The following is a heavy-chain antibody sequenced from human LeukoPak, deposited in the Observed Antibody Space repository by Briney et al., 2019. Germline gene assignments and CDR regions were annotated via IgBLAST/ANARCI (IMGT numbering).Heavy chain of an antibody. CDR3: ARDRGNVAGTRGYFDY. V-gene: IGHV3-21*01. D-gene: IGHD6-19*01. CDR1: GFTFSSYS. CDR2: ISGSSSYI. J-gene: IGHJ4*02. Sequence: GGSLRLSCAASGFTFSSYSMNWVRQAPGKGLEWVSCISGSSSYIYSADSVKGRFTISRHNAKNSLYLQMNSLRAEDTAVYYCARDRGNVAGTRGYFDYWGQGTLVTVSS.